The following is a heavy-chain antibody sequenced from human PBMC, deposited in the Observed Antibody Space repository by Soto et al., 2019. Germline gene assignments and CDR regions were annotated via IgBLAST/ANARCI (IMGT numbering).Heavy chain of an antibody. CDR3: ARDILFDY. D-gene: IGHD2-15*01. J-gene: IGHJ4*02. V-gene: IGHV1-3*01. Sequence: GASVKASCKASEYTFTNYALHWVRQAPGQRLEWMGWINAGNGNTKYSQKFQGRVTITRDTSASTAYMELSSLRSEDTAVYYCARDILFDYWGQGTLVTVSS. CDR1: EYTFTNYA. CDR2: INAGNGNT.